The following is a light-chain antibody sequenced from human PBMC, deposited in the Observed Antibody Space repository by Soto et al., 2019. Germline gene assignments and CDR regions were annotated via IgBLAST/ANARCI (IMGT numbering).Light chain of an antibody. CDR2: DAS. Sequence: DIQMTQSPSTLSASVGDRVTITCRASQSISGCLAWYQQKPGKAPKLLIYDASTLESGVPSRFSGSGSGTEFTLTISSLQPDDFATYFCQQYNSYSYTFGQGTKVDIK. CDR1: QSISGC. J-gene: IGKJ2*01. V-gene: IGKV1-5*01. CDR3: QQYNSYSYT.